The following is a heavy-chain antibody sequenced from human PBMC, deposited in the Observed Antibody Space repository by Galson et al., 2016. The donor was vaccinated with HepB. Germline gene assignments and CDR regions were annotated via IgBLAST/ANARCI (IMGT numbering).Heavy chain of an antibody. V-gene: IGHV3-33*01. CDR3: ARGPGGGSGGFERFDY. D-gene: IGHD6-19*01. CDR2: IWYDGSNK. CDR1: GFTFSSYG. Sequence: SLRLSCAASGFTFSSYGFHWVRQTPGKGLEWVAVIWYDGSNKYYADSVKGRFTISRDDSKNTVYLQMNSLRAEDTAVYYCARGPGGGSGGFERFDYWGQGTLVTVSS. J-gene: IGHJ4*02.